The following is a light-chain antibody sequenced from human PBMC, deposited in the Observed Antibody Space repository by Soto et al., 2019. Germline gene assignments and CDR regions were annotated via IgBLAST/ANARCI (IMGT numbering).Light chain of an antibody. J-gene: IGKJ4*01. CDR2: VTS. CDR1: QSVSSD. CDR3: QPDRELA. V-gene: IGKV3-15*01. Sequence: EIVMTQSPATLSVSPGERATLSCRASQSVSSDLAWYQPKPGHPPRLLISVTSTRATGLPARFSGSWAGTEFTLTISRQQSEEFAVYSSQPDRELAFGGGTKVELK.